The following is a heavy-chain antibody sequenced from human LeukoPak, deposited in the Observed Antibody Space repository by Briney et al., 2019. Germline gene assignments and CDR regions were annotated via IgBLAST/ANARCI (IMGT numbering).Heavy chain of an antibody. V-gene: IGHV1-46*01. CDR1: GYTFTSYY. Sequence: ASVKVSCKASGYTFTSYYMHWVRQAPGQGLEWMGIINPSGGSTSYAQKFQGRVTMTRDTSTSTVYMELSSLRSEDTAVYYCAMVRGVNCYYYYMDVWGKGTTVTVSS. D-gene: IGHD3-10*01. CDR2: INPSGGST. J-gene: IGHJ6*03. CDR3: AMVRGVNCYYYYMDV.